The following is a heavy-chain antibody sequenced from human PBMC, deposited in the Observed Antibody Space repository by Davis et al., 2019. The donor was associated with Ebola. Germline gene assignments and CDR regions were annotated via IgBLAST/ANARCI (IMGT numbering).Heavy chain of an antibody. D-gene: IGHD4-17*01. CDR1: RYTFTSYY. J-gene: IGHJ4*02. CDR2: INPSGGST. V-gene: IGHV1-46*01. CDR3: ARGGTTVTTLLGY. Sequence: ASVTVSCQASRYTFTSYYMHWVRQAPGQGLEWMGIINPSGGSTSYAQKFQGRVTMTRDTSTSTVYMELSSLRSEDTAVYYCARGGTTVTTLLGYWGQGTLVTVSS.